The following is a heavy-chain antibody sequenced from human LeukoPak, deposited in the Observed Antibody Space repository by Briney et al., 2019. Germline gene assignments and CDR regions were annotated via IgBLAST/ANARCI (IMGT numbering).Heavy chain of an antibody. J-gene: IGHJ6*03. Sequence: GGSLRLSCAASGFTFRSYAMTWVRQAPGKGLEWVSEISNVGTINYADSVKGRFTISRDNSKNTLYLQMNSLRAEDTAEYYCAKRGGTESFYYFYYMDVWGKGTTVTVSS. CDR3: AKRGGTESFYYFYYMDV. CDR2: ISNVGTI. V-gene: IGHV3-23*01. D-gene: IGHD2-15*01. CDR1: GFTFRSYA.